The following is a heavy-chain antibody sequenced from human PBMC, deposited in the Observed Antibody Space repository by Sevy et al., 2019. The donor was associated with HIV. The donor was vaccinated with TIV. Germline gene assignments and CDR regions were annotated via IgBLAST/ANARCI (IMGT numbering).Heavy chain of an antibody. D-gene: IGHD3-22*01. CDR2: IRQDGSEK. CDR3: ARPYRTDPFYYSGSSGYYYPTYFDY. CDR1: GFTFSNYW. J-gene: IGHJ4*02. Sequence: GGSLRLSCAASGFTFSNYWMSWVRQAPGKGLECVANIRQDGSEKYFVASVKGRFAISRDNAKNSLYLQMKSLRAEDTAVYYCARPYRTDPFYYSGSSGYYYPTYFDYWGQGTLVTVSS. V-gene: IGHV3-7*01.